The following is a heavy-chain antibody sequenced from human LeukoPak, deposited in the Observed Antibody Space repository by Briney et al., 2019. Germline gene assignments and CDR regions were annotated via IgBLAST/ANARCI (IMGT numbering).Heavy chain of an antibody. CDR1: GLTVTNAW. Sequence: AGGSLRLSCSASGLTVTNAWMDWVRQAPGEGLDWVGRIASKTDGGATDYAAPVKGRFTISRDDSKNTLNLQMNSLKTEDTAVYYCTTGIRGDWGQGTLVTVSS. D-gene: IGHD3-10*01. CDR3: TTGIRGD. V-gene: IGHV3-15*07. J-gene: IGHJ4*02. CDR2: IASKTDGGAT.